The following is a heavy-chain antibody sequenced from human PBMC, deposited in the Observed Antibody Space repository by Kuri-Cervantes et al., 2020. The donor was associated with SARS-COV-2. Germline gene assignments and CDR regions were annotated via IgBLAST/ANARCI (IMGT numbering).Heavy chain of an antibody. J-gene: IGHJ6*02. D-gene: IGHD6-13*01. CDR2: IILIFGTA. CDR1: GGTFSSYA. CDR3: ARGGQQLVIDYGMDV. Sequence: SVKVSCKASGGTFSSYAISWVRQAPGQGLEWMGGIILIFGTANYAQKFQGRVTITADESTSTAYMELSSLRSEDTAVYYCARGGQQLVIDYGMDVWGQGTTVTVSS. V-gene: IGHV1-69*13.